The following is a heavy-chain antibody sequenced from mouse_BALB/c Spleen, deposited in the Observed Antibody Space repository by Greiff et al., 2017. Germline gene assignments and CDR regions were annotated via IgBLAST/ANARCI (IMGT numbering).Heavy chain of an antibody. CDR1: GYTFTDYN. D-gene: IGHD2-4*01. CDR2: IYPYNGGT. J-gene: IGHJ4*01. CDR3: ARGNDYDEDYAMDY. Sequence: SGPELVKPGASVKISCKASGYTFTDYNMHWVKQSHGKSLEWIGYIYPYNGGTGYNQKFKSKATLTVDNSSSTAYMELRSLTSEDSAVYYCARGNDYDEDYAMDYWGQGTSVTVSS. V-gene: IGHV1S29*02.